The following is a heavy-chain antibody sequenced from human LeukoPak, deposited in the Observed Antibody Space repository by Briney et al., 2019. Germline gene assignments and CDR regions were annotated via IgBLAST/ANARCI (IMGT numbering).Heavy chain of an antibody. V-gene: IGHV3-23*01. CDR1: GFHFSSHG. CDR2: ASPSGDIT. Sequence: GGSLRLSCAASGFHFSSHGMNWVRQAPGKGLEWVSGASPSGDITYYADSVMGRFTISRDNSKNTLYLQMNSLRAEDTAVYYCARGPSGYHNTGGQGTLVTVSS. CDR3: ARGPSGYHNT. J-gene: IGHJ4*02. D-gene: IGHD5-12*01.